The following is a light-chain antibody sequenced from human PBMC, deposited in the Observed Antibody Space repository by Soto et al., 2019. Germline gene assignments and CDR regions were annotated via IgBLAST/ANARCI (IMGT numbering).Light chain of an antibody. CDR2: DVN. Sequence: QSVLTQPASVSGSPGQSITVSCTGSSSDVGSYNRVSWYQQPPGTAPKLIIYDVNNRPLGVPDRFFGSKSGNTASLTISGLQAEDEADYYCCSYTTRSTYVFGTGTKLAVL. J-gene: IGLJ1*01. CDR3: CSYTTRSTYV. CDR1: SSDVGSYNR. V-gene: IGLV2-18*02.